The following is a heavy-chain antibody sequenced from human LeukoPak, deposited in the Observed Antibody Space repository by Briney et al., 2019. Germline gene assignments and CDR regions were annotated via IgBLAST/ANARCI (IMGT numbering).Heavy chain of an antibody. J-gene: IGHJ4*02. CDR3: ARTPRGGISDS. V-gene: IGHV3-66*01. CDR2: IYGGGNT. Sequence: GGSLRLSCSASGFTVSSVYMSWVRQAPGKGLEWVSTIYGGGNTYYADSVKGRFSVSGDFSKNTVYLQINSLRLEDSAVYYCARTPRGGISDSWGQGTRVTVSS. D-gene: IGHD3-10*01. CDR1: GFTVSSVY.